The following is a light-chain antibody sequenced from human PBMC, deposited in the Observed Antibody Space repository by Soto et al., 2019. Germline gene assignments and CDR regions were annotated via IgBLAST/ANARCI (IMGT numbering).Light chain of an antibody. V-gene: IGKV1-39*01. Sequence: DIQMTQSPSSLSASVGDRVTITCRASQNLSNYLNWYQQKPGKAPNLLIYAASSLQGGVPSRFSGRGSGTDFTLTISSLQPEDSATYYCQQSYSTSSYTFGQGTKLDI. CDR3: QQSYSTSSYT. CDR2: AAS. J-gene: IGKJ2*01. CDR1: QNLSNY.